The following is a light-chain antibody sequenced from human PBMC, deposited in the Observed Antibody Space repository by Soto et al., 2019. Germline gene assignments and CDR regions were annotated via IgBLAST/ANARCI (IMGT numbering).Light chain of an antibody. CDR1: NIGSKS. Sequence: SYELTQPPSVSVAPGQTARITCGGNNIGSKSVHWYQQKPGQAPVLVVYDDSDRPSGIPERFSGSNSGNKAALTITGAQADDECDYYCVLYMWSGISMFGGGTKLTVL. CDR2: DDS. CDR3: VLYMWSGISM. J-gene: IGLJ3*02. V-gene: IGLV3-21*02.